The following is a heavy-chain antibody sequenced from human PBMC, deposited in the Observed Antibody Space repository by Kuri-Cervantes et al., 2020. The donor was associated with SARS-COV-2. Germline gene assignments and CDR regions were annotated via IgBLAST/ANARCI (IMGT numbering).Heavy chain of an antibody. Sequence: GESLEISCAASGFTFSSYWMSWVRQAPGKGLEWVAFIRYDGSNKYYADSVKGRFTISRDNSKNTLYLQMNSLRAEDTAVYYCAIGRYYDFWSGYYTDAFDIWGQGTMVTVSS. CDR1: GFTFSSYW. CDR3: AIGRYYDFWSGYYTDAFDI. V-gene: IGHV3-30*02. CDR2: IRYDGSNK. J-gene: IGHJ3*02. D-gene: IGHD3-3*01.